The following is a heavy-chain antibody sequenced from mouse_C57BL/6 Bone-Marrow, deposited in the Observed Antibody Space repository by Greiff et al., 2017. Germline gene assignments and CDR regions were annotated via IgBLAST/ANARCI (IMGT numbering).Heavy chain of an antibody. V-gene: IGHV1-81*01. CDR3: GLSDYYGGGFAY. D-gene: IGHD1-1*01. CDR1: GYTFTSYG. J-gene: IGHJ3*01. CDR2: IYPRSGNT. Sequence: QVQLQQSGAELARPGASVKLSCKASGYTFTSYGISWVKQRTGQGLEWIGEIYPRSGNTYYNEKFKGKATLTVDKSSSTAYMELNSLTSEDSAVYYCGLSDYYGGGFAYWGQGTLVTVSA.